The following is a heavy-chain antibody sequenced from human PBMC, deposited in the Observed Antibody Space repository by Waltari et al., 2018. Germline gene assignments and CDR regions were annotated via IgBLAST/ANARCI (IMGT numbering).Heavy chain of an antibody. CDR3: ANRPYDFWSGYLKNDY. V-gene: IGHV3-30*07. J-gene: IGHJ4*02. D-gene: IGHD3-3*01. CDR2: ISDDGSNK. Sequence: QVQLVESGGGVVQPGRSLRLSCAASGFTFSSYAMHWVRQAPGKGLEWVAVISDDGSNKYYADSVKGRFTISRDNSKNTLYLQMNSLRAEDTAVYYCANRPYDFWSGYLKNDYWGQGTLVTVSS. CDR1: GFTFSSYA.